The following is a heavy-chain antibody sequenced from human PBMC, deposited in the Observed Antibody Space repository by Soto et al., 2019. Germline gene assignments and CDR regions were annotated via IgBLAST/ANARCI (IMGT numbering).Heavy chain of an antibody. J-gene: IGHJ6*03. CDR1: GFTFSSYW. Sequence: GGSLRLSCAASGFTFSSYWMHWVRQAPGKGLVWVSRINSDGSSTSYADSVKGRFTISRDNAKNTLYLQMNSLRAEDTAVYYCARRGTVTGRAYYYYYYMDVWGKRTTVTVSS. D-gene: IGHD4-4*01. V-gene: IGHV3-74*01. CDR2: INSDGSST. CDR3: ARRGTVTGRAYYYYYYMDV.